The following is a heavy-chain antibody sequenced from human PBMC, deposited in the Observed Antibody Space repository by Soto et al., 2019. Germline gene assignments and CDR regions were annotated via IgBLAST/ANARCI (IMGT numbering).Heavy chain of an antibody. V-gene: IGHV2-5*02. CDR2: IYWDEDK. Sequence: QITLKESGPTLVKPTQTLTLTCTFSGFSFISSGVGVGWIRQPPGRALEWLALIYWDEDKRHSPSLKGRHTITKDTSPNELDQTTADVDRADTGTYDRAHKGGGGAGMDVWRQGTTITVS. CDR1: GFSFISSGVG. J-gene: IGHJ6*02. CDR3: AHKGGGGAGMDV. D-gene: IGHD2-21*01.